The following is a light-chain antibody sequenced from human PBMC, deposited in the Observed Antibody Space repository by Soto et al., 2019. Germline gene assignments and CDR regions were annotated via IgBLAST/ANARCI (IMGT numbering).Light chain of an antibody. V-gene: IGLV2-8*01. CDR2: EVS. CDR1: SSDVGGYNY. CDR3: SSYEGRNNYVV. Sequence: QSALTQPPSASGSPGQSVTISCTGTSSDVGGYNYVSWYQQHPGKAPKLMIYEVSKRPSGVPDHISGSNSGNTASLTVFGLQAEDEADYYCSSYEGRNNYVVFGGGTRLTVL. J-gene: IGLJ2*01.